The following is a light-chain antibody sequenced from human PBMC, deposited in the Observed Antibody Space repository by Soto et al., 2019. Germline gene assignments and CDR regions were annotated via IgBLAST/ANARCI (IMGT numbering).Light chain of an antibody. CDR1: QNISSY. CDR3: QQSYSTPLT. Sequence: DIQMTQSPSSLTATVGDRVTNTNRASQNISSYLNWYQQKPGKAPKLLIYAASSFQSGVPSRFSGSGSGTDFTLTISSLQPEDFATYYCQQSYSTPLTFGGGTKVDIK. V-gene: IGKV1-39*01. J-gene: IGKJ4*01. CDR2: AAS.